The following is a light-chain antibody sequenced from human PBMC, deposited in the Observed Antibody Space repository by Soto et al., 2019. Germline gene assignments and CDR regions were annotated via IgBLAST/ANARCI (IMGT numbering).Light chain of an antibody. CDR3: QQYHQWPVA. J-gene: IGKJ4*01. CDR2: GAS. Sequence: EIVLTQSPATLSLSPGKIATLSCRASQSVSNFLAWYQQIPGQAPRLLIYGASTRATGVPARLSGSGYATQLTITISSLQSEDFGFYYCQQYHQWPVAFGGGTQVDIK. V-gene: IGKV3-15*01. CDR1: QSVSNF.